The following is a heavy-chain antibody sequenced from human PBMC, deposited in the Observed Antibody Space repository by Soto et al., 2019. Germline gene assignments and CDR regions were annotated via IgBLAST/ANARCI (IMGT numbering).Heavy chain of an antibody. V-gene: IGHV1-2*02. CDR1: GYTFTSYG. CDR2: INPHSGGT. D-gene: IGHD5-18*01. Sequence: GGSVKVSCKASGYTFTSYGINWVRQAPGQRLEWMGWINPHSGGTNYAQKFQGRVTMTRHTSISTAYMELSRLRSDDTAVYYCAREWIQLWLRHPQGAMAVWGQGTTATVSS. J-gene: IGHJ6*02. CDR3: AREWIQLWLRHPQGAMAV.